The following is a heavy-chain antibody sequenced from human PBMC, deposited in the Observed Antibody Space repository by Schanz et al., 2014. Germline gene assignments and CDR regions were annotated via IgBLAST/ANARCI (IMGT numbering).Heavy chain of an antibody. CDR2: INQAASVQ. D-gene: IGHD2-15*01. V-gene: IGHV3-30-3*01. Sequence: QVQLVESGGGVVQPGTSLRLSCAASGFTFRGHAMHWVRQAPGKGLEWVAAINQAASVQYYVDSVKGRFTISRDNSKNTLYLRMISLRAEDTAMFYCAREIPAGGHFDYWGQGTLVSVSS. CDR1: GFTFRGHA. CDR3: AREIPAGGHFDY. J-gene: IGHJ4*02.